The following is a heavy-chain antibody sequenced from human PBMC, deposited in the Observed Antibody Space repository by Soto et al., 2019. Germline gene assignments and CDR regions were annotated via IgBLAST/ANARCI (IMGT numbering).Heavy chain of an antibody. CDR3: SRGDTATFSFDH. V-gene: IGHV1-69*13. J-gene: IGHJ4*02. Sequence: TSVKGSFRASGGSFSSYAISWVRQAPGQGLEWMGGIIPIFETTNYAQKFQGRVTIVADESTNTAYMELTSLRSEDTAVYYCSRGDTATFSFDHWGQGSLVPFSS. D-gene: IGHD5-18*01. CDR2: IIPIFETT. CDR1: GGSFSSYA.